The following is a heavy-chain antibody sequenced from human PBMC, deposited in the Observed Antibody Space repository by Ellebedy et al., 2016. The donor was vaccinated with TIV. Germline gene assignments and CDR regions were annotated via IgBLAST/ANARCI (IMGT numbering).Heavy chain of an antibody. V-gene: IGHV3-66*01. CDR3: ARETYNDVDLKLWGIFDI. D-gene: IGHD3-10*01. J-gene: IGHJ3*02. CDR2: IAIDSTT. CDR1: ELTVTSNF. Sequence: GGSLRLSCAASELTVTSNFMSWVRQAPGKGLAWVSTIAIDSTTYYADSVKGRFTISRDNYKTTLDIQMNSLRAEDTAVYYCARETYNDVDLKLWGIFDIWGQGTMVTVSS.